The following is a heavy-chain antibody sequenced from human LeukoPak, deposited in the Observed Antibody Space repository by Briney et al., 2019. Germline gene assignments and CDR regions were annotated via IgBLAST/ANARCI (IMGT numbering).Heavy chain of an antibody. CDR2: IYYSGST. J-gene: IGHJ5*02. D-gene: IGHD3-10*01. V-gene: IGHV4-31*03. CDR3: ARAGDHNWFDP. Sequence: SETLSLTCTVSGGSISSGGYYWSWIRQHPRKGLEWIGYIYYSGSTYYNPSLKSRVTISVDTSKNQFSPKLSSVTAADTAVYYCARAGDHNWFDPWGQGTLVTVSS. CDR1: GGSISSGGYY.